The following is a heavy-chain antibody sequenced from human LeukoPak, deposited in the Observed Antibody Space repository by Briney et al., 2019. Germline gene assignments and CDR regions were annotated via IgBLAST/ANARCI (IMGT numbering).Heavy chain of an antibody. Sequence: GASVKVSCKASGGTFSSYAISWVRQAPGQGLEWMGRIIPILGIANYAQKFQGRVTITADKSTSTAYMELSSLRSEDTAVYYCARKHPIDYGGNYLFDYWGQGTLVTVSS. CDR3: ARKHPIDYGGNYLFDY. CDR1: GGTFSSYA. D-gene: IGHD4-23*01. CDR2: IIPILGIA. V-gene: IGHV1-69*04. J-gene: IGHJ4*02.